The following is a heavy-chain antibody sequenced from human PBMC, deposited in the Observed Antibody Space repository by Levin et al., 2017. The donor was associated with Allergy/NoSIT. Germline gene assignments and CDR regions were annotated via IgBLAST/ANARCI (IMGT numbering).Heavy chain of an antibody. CDR2: ISYDGSNK. V-gene: IGHV3-30-3*01. CDR1: GFTFSSYA. CDR3: ARDRSPVVVAATALDY. D-gene: IGHD2-15*01. J-gene: IGHJ4*02. Sequence: PGGSLRLSCAASGFTFSSYAMHWVRQAPGKGLEWVAVISYDGSNKYYADSVKGRFTISRDNSKNTLYLQMNSLRAEDTAVYYCARDRSPVVVAATALDYWGQGTLVTVSS.